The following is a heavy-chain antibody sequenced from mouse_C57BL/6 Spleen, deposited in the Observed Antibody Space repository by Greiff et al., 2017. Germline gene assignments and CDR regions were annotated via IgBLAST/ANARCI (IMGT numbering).Heavy chain of an antibody. Sequence: VQLQESGPELVKPGASVKISCKASGYAFSSSWMNWVKQRPGRGLEWIGRIYPGDGDTNNNGKFKGKATLSADKSSSTAYMQLSSLTSEDSAVYFCSYGNYLYFDVRGTGTTVTVSS. D-gene: IGHD2-1*01. J-gene: IGHJ1*03. CDR2: IYPGDGDT. CDR1: GYAFSSSW. CDR3: SYGNYLYFDV. V-gene: IGHV1-82*01.